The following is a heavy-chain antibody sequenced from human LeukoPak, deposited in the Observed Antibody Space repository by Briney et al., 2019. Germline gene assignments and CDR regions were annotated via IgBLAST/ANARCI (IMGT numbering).Heavy chain of an antibody. V-gene: IGHV1-46*01. CDR2: INPSGSYT. D-gene: IGHD1-1*01. Sequence: EASVKVSCKASGFTFTSYYMHWVRQAPGQGLEWMGIINPSGSYTSYAQKFQGRVTMTRDMSTSTVYMELSSLRSEDTAVYYCARDLEEGSWTIDYWGQGTLVTVSS. CDR1: GFTFTSYY. CDR3: ARDLEEGSWTIDY. J-gene: IGHJ4*02.